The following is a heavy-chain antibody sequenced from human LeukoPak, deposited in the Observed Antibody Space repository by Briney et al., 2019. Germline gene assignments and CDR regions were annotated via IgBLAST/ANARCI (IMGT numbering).Heavy chain of an antibody. CDR1: GITFSSYS. J-gene: IGHJ4*02. V-gene: IGHV3-48*01. D-gene: IGHD2/OR15-2a*01. Sequence: GGSLRLSCGASGITFSSYSMNWVRQAPGKGLEWVSYISSSGSTKYHADSVKGRFTISRDSARNSLYLQMNSLRAEDTAVYFCARGGLSIMGYWGQGTLVTVSS. CDR3: ARGGLSIMGY. CDR2: ISSSGSTK.